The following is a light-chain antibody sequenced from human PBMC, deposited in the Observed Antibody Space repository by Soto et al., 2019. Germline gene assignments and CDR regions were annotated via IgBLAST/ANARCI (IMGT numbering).Light chain of an antibody. CDR3: QQYNSYPWT. CDR2: KAS. CDR1: QSISSW. J-gene: IGKJ1*01. V-gene: IGKV1-5*03. Sequence: DIQMTQSPSTLSASVGERVTITCLASQSISSWLAWYQQKPGKAPKLLIYKASSLESGVPSRFSGSGSGTEFTLTISSLQPDDFATYYCQQYNSYPWTFGQGTKVDIK.